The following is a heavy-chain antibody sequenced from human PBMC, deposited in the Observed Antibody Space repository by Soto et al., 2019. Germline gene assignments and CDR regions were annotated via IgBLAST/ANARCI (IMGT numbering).Heavy chain of an antibody. CDR3: ASGYCSSTSCYEGWFDP. CDR1: GGSISSYY. Sequence: QVQLQESGPGLVKPSETLSLTCTVSGGSISSYYWSWIRQPPGKGLEWIGYIYYSGSTNYNPSLKSRVTISVDTSKNQFSLKLRSVTAADTAVYYCASGYCSSTSCYEGWFDPWGQGTLVTVSS. D-gene: IGHD2-2*01. J-gene: IGHJ5*02. CDR2: IYYSGST. V-gene: IGHV4-59*01.